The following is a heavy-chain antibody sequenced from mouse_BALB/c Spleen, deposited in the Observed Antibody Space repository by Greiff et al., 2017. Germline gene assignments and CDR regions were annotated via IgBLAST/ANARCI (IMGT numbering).Heavy chain of an antibody. J-gene: IGHJ2*01. CDR3: TRGAYRYDLYYFDY. CDR1: GYTFTSYW. CDR2: IYPGNSDT. V-gene: IGHV1-5*01. D-gene: IGHD2-14*01. Sequence: EVQLQESGTVLARPGASVKMSCKASGYTFTSYWMHWVKQRPGQGLEWIGAIYPGNSDTSYNQKFKGKAKLTAVTSTSTAYMELSSLTNEDSAVYYCTRGAYRYDLYYFDYWGQGTTLTVSS.